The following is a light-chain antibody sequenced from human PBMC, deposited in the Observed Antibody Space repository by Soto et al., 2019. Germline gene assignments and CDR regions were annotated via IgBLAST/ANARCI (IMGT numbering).Light chain of an antibody. CDR3: QQYGSSPPRLT. J-gene: IGKJ4*01. V-gene: IGKV3-20*01. CDR1: QSVSSSY. Sequence: EIVLTQSPGTLSLSPGERATLSCRASQSVSSSYLAWYQQKPGQAPRLLIYGASSRATGIPDRFSGSGSGTDFTLTISILEPEDFEVYFCQQYGSSPPRLTFGGGTKVEIK. CDR2: GAS.